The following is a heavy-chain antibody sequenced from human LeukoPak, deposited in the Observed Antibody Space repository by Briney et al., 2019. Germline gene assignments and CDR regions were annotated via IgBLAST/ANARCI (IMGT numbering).Heavy chain of an antibody. V-gene: IGHV1-69*05. Sequence: GASVKVSCKASGGTFSSYAISWVRQAPGQGLEWMGGIIPIFGTANYAQKFQGRVTITTDESTSTAYMELSSLRSEDSAVYYCAREVVAVAGTAASDYYYYYMDVWGKGTTVTVSS. D-gene: IGHD6-19*01. J-gene: IGHJ6*03. CDR2: IIPIFGTA. CDR3: AREVVAVAGTAASDYYYYYMDV. CDR1: GGTFSSYA.